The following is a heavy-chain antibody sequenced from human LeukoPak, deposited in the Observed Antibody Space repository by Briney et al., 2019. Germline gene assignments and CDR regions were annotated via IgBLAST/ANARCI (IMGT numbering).Heavy chain of an antibody. J-gene: IGHJ4*02. Sequence: GESLRISCQGSGYRITSYWIAWVRQMPGKGLEWMGIIAPGSSQTRYSPSFQRHVTISADKSISTAYLQWTSLKASDSAMYYCATTYDGYARSDNWGQGTLVTVSS. CDR3: ATTYDGYARSDN. CDR1: GYRITSYW. CDR2: IAPGSSQT. D-gene: IGHD5-24*01. V-gene: IGHV5-51*01.